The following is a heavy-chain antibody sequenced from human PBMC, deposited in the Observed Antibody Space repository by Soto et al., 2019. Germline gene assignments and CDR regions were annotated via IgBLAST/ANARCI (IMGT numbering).Heavy chain of an antibody. CDR1: GFTVSSNY. CDR3: ASHSSSWYWLWDV. D-gene: IGHD6-13*01. J-gene: IGHJ6*02. Sequence: GGSLRLSCAASGFTVSSNYMSWVRQAPGKGLEWVSVIYSGGSTYYADSVKGRFTISRDNSKNTLYLQMNSLRAEDTAVYYCASHSSSWYWLWDVWGQGTTVTVSS. V-gene: IGHV3-53*01. CDR2: IYSGGST.